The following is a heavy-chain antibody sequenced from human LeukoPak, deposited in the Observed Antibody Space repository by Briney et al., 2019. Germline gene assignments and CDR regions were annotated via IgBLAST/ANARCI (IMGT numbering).Heavy chain of an antibody. D-gene: IGHD4-23*01. Sequence: ASVKVSCKASGYTFTAYNIHWVRQAPGRGLEWIGWMDPNTGGPHPAQQFQGRVTMTRDTSISTAYMELSRLRSDDTAVYYCARVDYGTNLTPLFDYWGQGTLVTVSS. CDR3: ARVDYGTNLTPLFDY. CDR1: GYTFTAYN. J-gene: IGHJ4*02. CDR2: MDPNTGGP. V-gene: IGHV1-2*02.